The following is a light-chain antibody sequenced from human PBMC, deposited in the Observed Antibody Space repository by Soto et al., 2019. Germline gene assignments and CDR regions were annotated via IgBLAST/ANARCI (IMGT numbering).Light chain of an antibody. CDR3: QQRSNWPPFT. J-gene: IGKJ2*01. CDR2: DAS. V-gene: IGKV3-11*01. CDR1: QSVSSY. Sequence: EIVLTQSPATLSLSPGERATLSCRASQSVSSYLAWYQQRPGQAPRLLIFDASTRATGIPARFSGSGSWTDFTLIISSLEAEDFAIYYCQQRSNWPPFTFGQGTKLEIK.